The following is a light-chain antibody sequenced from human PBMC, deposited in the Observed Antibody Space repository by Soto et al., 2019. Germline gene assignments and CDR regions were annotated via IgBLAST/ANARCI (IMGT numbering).Light chain of an antibody. CDR2: AAS. V-gene: IGKV1-39*01. CDR3: QQRYSTPVT. CDR1: QSISSY. Sequence: DIQITQSPSSLSASVGDRVTITCRASQSISSYLNWYQQKPGKAHNLLIYAASILQSGVPSRFSGSGSGTDFTLTISSLRPEDFATYYCQQRYSTPVTFGQVTKLEIK. J-gene: IGKJ2*01.